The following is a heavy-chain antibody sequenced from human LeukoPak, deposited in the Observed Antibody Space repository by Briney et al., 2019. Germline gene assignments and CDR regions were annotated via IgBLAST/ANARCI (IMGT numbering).Heavy chain of an antibody. Sequence: SETLSLTCTVSGGSISSYYWSWFRQPPGKGLEWIGYIYYSGSTNYNPSLKSRVTISVDTSKNQFSLKLSSVTAADTAVYYCASGYSSYGYYYWGQGTLVTVSS. D-gene: IGHD5-18*01. CDR1: GGSISSYY. CDR3: ASGYSSYGYYY. J-gene: IGHJ4*02. V-gene: IGHV4-59*01. CDR2: IYYSGST.